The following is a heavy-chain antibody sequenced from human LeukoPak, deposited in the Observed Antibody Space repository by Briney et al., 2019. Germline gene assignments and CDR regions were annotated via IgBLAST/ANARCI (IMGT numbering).Heavy chain of an antibody. CDR3: VSPTADYPFLYYFDS. CDR1: GFTVSSNY. CDR2: IYSGGST. J-gene: IGHJ4*02. D-gene: IGHD5-12*01. Sequence: GGSLRLSCAASGFTVSSNYMSWVRQAPGKGLEWVSVIYSGGSTYYADSVKGRFAISRDNSKNTLFLQMNNLRSEDTALYYCVSPTADYPFLYYFDSWGQGTLVTVSS. V-gene: IGHV3-53*05.